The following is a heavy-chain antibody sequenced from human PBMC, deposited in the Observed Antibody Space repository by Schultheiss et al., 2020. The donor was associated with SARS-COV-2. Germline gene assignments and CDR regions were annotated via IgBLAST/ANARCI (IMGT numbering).Heavy chain of an antibody. V-gene: IGHV3-13*01. CDR2: IGTAGDT. Sequence: GGSLRLSCAASGFTFSSYDMHWVRQATGKGLEWVSAIGTAGDTYYPGSVKGRFTISRENAKNSLYLQMNSLRAGDTAVYYCARGIRITMVRGSRAGMDVWGQGTTVTAP. D-gene: IGHD3-10*01. CDR3: ARGIRITMVRGSRAGMDV. J-gene: IGHJ6*02. CDR1: GFTFSSYD.